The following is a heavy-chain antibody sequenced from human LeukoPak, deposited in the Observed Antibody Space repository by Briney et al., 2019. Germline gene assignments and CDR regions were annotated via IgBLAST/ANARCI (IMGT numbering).Heavy chain of an antibody. V-gene: IGHV2-5*02. CDR3: AYGACGYGYFDS. CDR2: IYWDDEK. J-gene: IGHJ4*02. D-gene: IGHD5-12*01. Sequence: SGPTLVKPTHTLTLTCTFSGFSLTTRGVGVGWIRQPPRKALEWLALIYWDDEKFYSPSLKTRVTITRDTSKNQVVLTVTNMDPLDTATYYCAYGACGYGYFDSWGQGTLVTVSS. CDR1: GFSLTTRGVG.